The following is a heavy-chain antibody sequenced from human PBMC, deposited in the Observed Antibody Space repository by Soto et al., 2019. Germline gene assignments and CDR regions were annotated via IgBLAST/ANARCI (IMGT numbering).Heavy chain of an antibody. V-gene: IGHV3-30*18. CDR3: AKDGDNYDSSGYYYDY. CDR2: ISYDGSNK. D-gene: IGHD3-22*01. J-gene: IGHJ4*02. CDR1: GFTLSSYG. Sequence: GGSLRLSCAASGFTLSSYGMHWVRQAPGKGLEWVAVISYDGSNKYYADSVKGRFTISRDNSKNTLYLQMNSLRAEDTAVYYCAKDGDNYDSSGYYYDYWGQGTLVTVSS.